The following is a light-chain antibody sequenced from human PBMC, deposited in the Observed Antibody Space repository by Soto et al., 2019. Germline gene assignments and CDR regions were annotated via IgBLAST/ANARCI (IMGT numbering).Light chain of an antibody. V-gene: IGLV3-25*02. CDR2: KDS. CDR3: QSADSSGTYYVV. Sequence: YELTQPPSVSVSPGQTARITCSGDALPKQYAYWYQQKPGQAPVLVIYKDSERPSGIPERFSGSSSGTTVTLTISGVQAEDEADYYCQSADSSGTYYVVFGGGTKLTVL. J-gene: IGLJ2*01. CDR1: ALPKQY.